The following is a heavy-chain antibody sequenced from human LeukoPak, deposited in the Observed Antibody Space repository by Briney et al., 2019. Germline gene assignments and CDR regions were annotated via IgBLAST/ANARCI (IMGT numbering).Heavy chain of an antibody. D-gene: IGHD6-13*01. CDR2: INHSGST. CDR1: GGSFSGYY. CDR3: ARSGGYVRSSSWSIGWLDP. V-gene: IGHV4-34*01. Sequence: PSETLSLTCAVYGGSFSGYYWSWIRQPPGKGLEWIGEINHSGSTNYNPSLNRRVPISVDTSKNQFSLKLSSVTAADTAGYYCARSGGYVRSSSWSIGWLDPWGQGTLVTVSS. J-gene: IGHJ5*02.